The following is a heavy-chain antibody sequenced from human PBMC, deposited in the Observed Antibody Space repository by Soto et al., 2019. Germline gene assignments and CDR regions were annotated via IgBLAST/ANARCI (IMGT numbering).Heavy chain of an antibody. J-gene: IGHJ3*02. CDR2: ISGSGGST. CDR3: AKDLDYDYVWGTPGNAFDI. V-gene: IGHV3-23*01. D-gene: IGHD3-16*01. Sequence: GGSLRLSCAASGFTFSSYAMSWVCQAPGKGLEWVSAISGSGGSTYYADSVKGRFTISRDNSKNTLYLQMNSLRAEDTAVYYCAKDLDYDYVWGTPGNAFDIWGQGTMVTVSS. CDR1: GFTFSSYA.